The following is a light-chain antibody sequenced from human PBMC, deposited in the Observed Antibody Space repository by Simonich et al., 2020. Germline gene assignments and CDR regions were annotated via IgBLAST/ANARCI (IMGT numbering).Light chain of an antibody. J-gene: IGKJ1*01. V-gene: IGKV2-28*01. CDR2: LGS. Sequence: DIVMTQTPLSLSVTPGQPASISCKSSQILLHSNGYNYLDWYLQKPGQSPQLLIYLGSNRASGVPDRFSGSGSGTDFTLKISRVEAEDVGVYYCMQALQTLRTFGQGTKVEIK. CDR3: MQALQTLRT. CDR1: QILLHSNGYNY.